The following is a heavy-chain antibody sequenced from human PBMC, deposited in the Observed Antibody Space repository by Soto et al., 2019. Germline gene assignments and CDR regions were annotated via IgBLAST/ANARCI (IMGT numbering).Heavy chain of an antibody. J-gene: IGHJ5*02. CDR2: ISGSGGST. D-gene: IGHD6-13*01. Sequence: GGSLRLSCAASGFTFSSYAMSWVRQAPGKGLEWVSAISGSGGSTYYADSVKGRFTISRDNSKNTLYLQMNSLRAEDTAVYYCAKDQKYGAAAGPFNWFDPWGQGTLVTVSS. CDR3: AKDQKYGAAAGPFNWFDP. CDR1: GFTFSSYA. V-gene: IGHV3-23*01.